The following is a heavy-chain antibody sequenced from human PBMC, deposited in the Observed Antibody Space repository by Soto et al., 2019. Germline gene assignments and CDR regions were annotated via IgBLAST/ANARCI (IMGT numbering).Heavy chain of an antibody. D-gene: IGHD6-19*01. Sequence: PSETLSLTCTVSGGSISSYYWSWIRQPPGKGLEWIGYIYHSGSSNYNPSLKSRVTISLDTSKNQLSLKLSSVTAADTAVYYCARDKGSGWTSGWGQGTLVTVSS. CDR1: GGSISSYY. CDR3: ARDKGSGWTSG. V-gene: IGHV4-59*12. J-gene: IGHJ4*02. CDR2: IYHSGSS.